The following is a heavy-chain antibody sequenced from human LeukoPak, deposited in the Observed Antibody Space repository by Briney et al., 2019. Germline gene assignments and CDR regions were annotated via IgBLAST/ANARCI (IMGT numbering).Heavy chain of an antibody. D-gene: IGHD2-2*01. Sequence: ASVKVSCKASGGTFSSYAISWVRQAPGQGLEWMGGIIPIFGTANYAQKFQGRVTITADESTSTAYMELSSLRSEDTAVYYCASGCSSTSCLYYYYYYMDVWGKGTTVTVSS. J-gene: IGHJ6*03. V-gene: IGHV1-69*13. CDR3: ASGCSSTSCLYYYYYYMDV. CDR1: GGTFSSYA. CDR2: IIPIFGTA.